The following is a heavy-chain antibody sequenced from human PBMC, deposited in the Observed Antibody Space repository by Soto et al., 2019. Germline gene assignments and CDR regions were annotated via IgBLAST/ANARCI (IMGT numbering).Heavy chain of an antibody. V-gene: IGHV1-2*02. CDR2: INPNSGGT. J-gene: IGHJ4*02. CDR3: ARATTYSSGWGGYFDY. CDR1: GYTFTGYY. Sequence: ASVKVSCKASGYTFTGYYMHWVRQAPGQGLEWMGWINPNSGGTNYAQKFQGRVTMTRDTSISTAYMELSRLRSDDTAVYYCARATTYSSGWGGYFDYWGQGTLVTV. D-gene: IGHD6-19*01.